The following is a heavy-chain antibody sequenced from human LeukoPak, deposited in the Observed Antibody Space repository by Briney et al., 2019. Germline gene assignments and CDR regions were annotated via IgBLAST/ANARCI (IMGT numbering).Heavy chain of an antibody. V-gene: IGHV4-39*02. CDR2: ISYSGST. J-gene: IGHJ5*02. D-gene: IGHD2-2*01. CDR1: GGSISSGNYN. CDR3: ARTPGIVVEGWFDV. Sequence: PSETLSLTCTVSGGSISSGNYNWGWIRQPPGKGLEWLGSISYSGSTYYNPSLKSRVTISGDTPKNHFSLKLSSVTAADTAVYYCARTPGIVVEGWFDVWGQGTLVTVSS.